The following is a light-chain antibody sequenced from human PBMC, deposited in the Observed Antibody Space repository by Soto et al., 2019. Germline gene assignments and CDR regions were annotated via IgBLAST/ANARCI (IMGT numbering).Light chain of an antibody. CDR3: QQRSNWPPGFT. Sequence: EIVLTQSPASVSLSPMKIATLSFMAIQSVDSYLVWYQQKPGQAPRLLIYDASNRATGIPARFSGSGSGTDFTLTISSLEPEDFAVYYCQQRSNWPPGFTFGGGTKVDIK. CDR2: DAS. V-gene: IGKV3-11*01. CDR1: QSVDSY. J-gene: IGKJ4*01.